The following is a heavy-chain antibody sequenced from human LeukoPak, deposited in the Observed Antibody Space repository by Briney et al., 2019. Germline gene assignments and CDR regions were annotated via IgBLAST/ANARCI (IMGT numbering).Heavy chain of an antibody. Sequence: PSETLSLTCIVSGGSVSSGSYYWSWIRQPPGKGPEWIGYIYNSVRTNYNPSLKSRVTISVDTSKNQLSLKLSSVTAADTAVYFCVRDLVATIDHYYYGMDVWGQGTTVTVSS. CDR3: VRDLVATIDHYYYGMDV. V-gene: IGHV4-61*01. D-gene: IGHD5-12*01. J-gene: IGHJ6*02. CDR1: GGSVSSGSYY. CDR2: IYNSVRT.